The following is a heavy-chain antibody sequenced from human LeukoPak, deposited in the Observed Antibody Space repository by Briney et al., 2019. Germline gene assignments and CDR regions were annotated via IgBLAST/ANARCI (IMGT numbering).Heavy chain of an antibody. D-gene: IGHD6-6*01. Sequence: PGGSLRLSXAASGFTFNSYSMNWVRQAPGKGLEWVSYISSSSSTIYYADSVKGRFIISRDNAKNSLYLQMNSLSADDTAVYYCAGGASEYSSSGDFACWGQGTLVTVSS. J-gene: IGHJ4*02. V-gene: IGHV3-48*01. CDR1: GFTFNSYS. CDR3: AGGASEYSSSGDFAC. CDR2: ISSSSSTI.